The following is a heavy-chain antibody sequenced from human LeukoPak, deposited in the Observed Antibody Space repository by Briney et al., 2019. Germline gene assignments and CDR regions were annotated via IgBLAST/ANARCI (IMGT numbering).Heavy chain of an antibody. J-gene: IGHJ5*02. CDR3: AIVLAVGVVDWFDP. CDR2: FHPEDGET. D-gene: IGHD6-19*01. CDR1: GSMFTELS. Sequence: ASVKVSCKVSGSMFTELSMHWVRQAPGKGLEWMGGFHPEDGETIYAQKFQGRVTVTVDSSTDTAYMELSSLRSEDTAVYYCAIVLAVGVVDWFDPWGQGTLVTVSS. V-gene: IGHV1-24*01.